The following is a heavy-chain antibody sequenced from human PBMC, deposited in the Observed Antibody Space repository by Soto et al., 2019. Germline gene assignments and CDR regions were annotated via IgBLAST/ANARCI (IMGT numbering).Heavy chain of an antibody. CDR2: ISGSGGST. V-gene: IGHV3-23*01. Sequence: PGGSLRLSCAASGFTFSSYAMSWVRQAPGKGLEWVSAISGSGGSTYYADSVKGRFTISRDNSKNTLYLQMNSLRAEDTAVYYCAKGDCSSTSCSWFDPWGQGTLVTVSS. J-gene: IGHJ5*02. CDR1: GFTFSSYA. CDR3: AKGDCSSTSCSWFDP. D-gene: IGHD2-2*01.